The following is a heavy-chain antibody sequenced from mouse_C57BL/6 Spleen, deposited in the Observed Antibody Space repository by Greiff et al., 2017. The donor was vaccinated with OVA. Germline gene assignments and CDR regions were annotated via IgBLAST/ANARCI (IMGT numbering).Heavy chain of an antibody. J-gene: IGHJ1*03. D-gene: IGHD1-1*01. V-gene: IGHV5-4*01. CDR3: ARDYGSSWYFDV. Sequence: DVKLVESGGGLVKPGGSLKLSCAASGFTFSSYAMSWVRQTPEKRLEWVATISDGGSYTYYPDNVKGRFTISRDNAKNNLYLQMSHLKSEDTAMYYCARDYGSSWYFDVWGTGTTVTVSS. CDR1: GFTFSSYA. CDR2: ISDGGSYT.